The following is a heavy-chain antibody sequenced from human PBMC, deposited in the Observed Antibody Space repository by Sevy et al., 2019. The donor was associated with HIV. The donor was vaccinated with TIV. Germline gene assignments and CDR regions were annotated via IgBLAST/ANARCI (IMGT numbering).Heavy chain of an antibody. V-gene: IGHV4-4*02. CDR3: ARGGETPRGFDP. Sequence: SETLSLTCAVSGGSISSVNWWHWVRQPPGKGLEWIGEIYLSGSTNYNPSLKSRVTISVDNSKNQFSLKLSSVTAADTAVYYCARGGETPRGFDPWGQGSLVTVSS. D-gene: IGHD3-16*01. CDR2: IYLSGST. J-gene: IGHJ5*02. CDR1: GGSISSVNW.